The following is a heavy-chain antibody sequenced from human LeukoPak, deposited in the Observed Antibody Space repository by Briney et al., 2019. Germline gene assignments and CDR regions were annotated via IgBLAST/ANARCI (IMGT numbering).Heavy chain of an antibody. V-gene: IGHV4-59*01. J-gene: IGHJ2*01. CDR2: IYYSGST. CDR3: ARLVWWPAAMDGWYFDL. Sequence: SDTLSLTCTVSGGSISSYYWSWIRQPPGKGLEWIGYIYYSGSTNYNPSLKSRVTISVDTSKNQFSLKLSSVTAADTAVYYCARLVWWPAAMDGWYFDLWGRGTLVTVSS. CDR1: GGSISSYY. D-gene: IGHD2-2*01.